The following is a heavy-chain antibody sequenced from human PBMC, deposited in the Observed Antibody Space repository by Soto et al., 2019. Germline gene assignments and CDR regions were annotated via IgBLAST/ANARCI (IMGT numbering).Heavy chain of an antibody. D-gene: IGHD3-10*01. CDR1: GDSITSNSYY. CDR3: ARGPGTMAKIDY. Sequence: SETLSLTCTVSGDSITSNSYYWSWIRQHPGKGLEWIGYIYYSGSTYYNPSLKSRVTISVDTSKNQFSLKLSSVTAADTAVYYCARGPGTMAKIDYWGQGTLVTVSS. V-gene: IGHV4-31*03. CDR2: IYYSGST. J-gene: IGHJ4*02.